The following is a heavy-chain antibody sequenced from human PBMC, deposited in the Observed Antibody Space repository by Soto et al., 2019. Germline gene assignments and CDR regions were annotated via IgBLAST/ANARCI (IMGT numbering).Heavy chain of an antibody. CDR2: IKSKTDGGTT. V-gene: IGHV3-15*01. D-gene: IGHD3-3*01. Sequence: GGSLRLSCAASGFTFSNAWMSWVRQAPGKGLEWVGRIKSKTDGGTTDYAAPVKGRFTISRDDSKNTLYLQMNSLKTEDTAVYYCTKDNTLSYYDFWSGYPLYGMDVWDQGTTVTVSS. CDR3: TKDNTLSYYDFWSGYPLYGMDV. CDR1: GFTFSNAW. J-gene: IGHJ6*02.